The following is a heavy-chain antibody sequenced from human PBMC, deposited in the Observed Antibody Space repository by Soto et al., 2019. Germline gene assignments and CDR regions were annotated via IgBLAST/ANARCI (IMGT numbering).Heavy chain of an antibody. CDR2: IYMRGST. CDR1: GFTVSSKY. D-gene: IGHD1-26*01. CDR3: ARDSLPGTRTWADH. Sequence: EVQLVESGGGLVQPGESLRLSCAASGFTVSSKYMSWVRKAPGKGLEWVSIIYMRGSTFYADSVKGRFTISRDTSKNTLYLQMDHLTVQDTAMYYCARDSLPGTRTWADHWGQGTLVTVSS. J-gene: IGHJ4*02. V-gene: IGHV3-66*01.